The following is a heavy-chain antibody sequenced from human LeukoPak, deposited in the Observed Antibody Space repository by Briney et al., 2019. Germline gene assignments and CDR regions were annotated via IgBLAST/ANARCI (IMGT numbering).Heavy chain of an antibody. D-gene: IGHD3-3*01. Sequence: SETLSLTCTVSGGSISSGGYSWSWIRQPPGKGLEWIGYIYYSGSTHYNPSLKSRVTISVDTSKNQFSLKLSSVTAADTAVYYCARALVGSRFLEWLAFDYWGQGTLVTVSS. CDR2: IYYSGST. V-gene: IGHV4-30-4*07. J-gene: IGHJ4*02. CDR3: ARALVGSRFLEWLAFDY. CDR1: GGSISSGGYS.